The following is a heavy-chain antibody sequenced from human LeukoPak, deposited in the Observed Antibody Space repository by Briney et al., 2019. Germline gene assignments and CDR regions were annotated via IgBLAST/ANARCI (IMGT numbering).Heavy chain of an antibody. CDR1: GYTFTGYY. Sequence: ASVKVSCKASGYTFTGYYMHWVRQAPGQGLEWVGWINPKNGGSNYAQKFQGRVTMTKDRSISTAYMELSRLASDDTAVYYCARASFWESPINWFAPWGQGTLVTVSS. CDR2: INPKNGGS. V-gene: IGHV1-2*02. J-gene: IGHJ5*02. CDR3: ARASFWESPINWFAP. D-gene: IGHD3-16*01.